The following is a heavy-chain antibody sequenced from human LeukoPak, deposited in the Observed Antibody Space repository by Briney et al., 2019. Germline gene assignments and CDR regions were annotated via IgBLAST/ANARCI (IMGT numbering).Heavy chain of an antibody. Sequence: PGGSLRLSCAASGFIFNNYAMSWVRQAPGKGLEWVSAISGHGGDSTYYVDSVKGRFTISRDNSKNTLYLQMNSLRAEDTAVYYCARAERFDRITIFGVVQRQSTEADYWGQGTLVTVSS. J-gene: IGHJ4*02. V-gene: IGHV3-23*01. D-gene: IGHD3-3*01. CDR1: GFIFNNYA. CDR3: ARAERFDRITIFGVVQRQSTEADY. CDR2: ISGHGGDST.